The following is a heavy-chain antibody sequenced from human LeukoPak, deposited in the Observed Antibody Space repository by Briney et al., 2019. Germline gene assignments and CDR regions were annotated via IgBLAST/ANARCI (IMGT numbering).Heavy chain of an antibody. CDR2: IYYSGST. V-gene: IGHV4-39*01. J-gene: IGHJ4*02. CDR3: ARHTTKYIVLVPAVLDY. Sequence: SETLSLTCTVSGGSISSSSYYWGWIRQPPGKGLEWIGSIYYSGSTYYDPSLKSRVTISVDTSKNQFSLNLSSVTAADTAFYNCARHTTKYIVLVPAVLDYWGQGTLVAVS. D-gene: IGHD2-2*01. CDR1: GGSISSSSYY.